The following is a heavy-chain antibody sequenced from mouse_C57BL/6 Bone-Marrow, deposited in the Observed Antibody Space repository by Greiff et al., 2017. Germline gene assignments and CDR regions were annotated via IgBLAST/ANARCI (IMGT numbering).Heavy chain of an antibody. CDR2: IYPSSGRT. J-gene: IGHJ2*01. V-gene: IGHV1-55*01. D-gene: IGHD4-1*01. CDR1: GYTFTSYW. CDR3: ARSGPLGRSFDY. Sequence: QVQLQQPGAELVKPGASVKMSCKASGYTFTSYWITWVKQRPGPGLEWIGDIYPSSGRTNYNETFKSKAILTVDTSSNTAYMQLCSLTSEDSAVFYCARSGPLGRSFDYWGQGTTLTVSS.